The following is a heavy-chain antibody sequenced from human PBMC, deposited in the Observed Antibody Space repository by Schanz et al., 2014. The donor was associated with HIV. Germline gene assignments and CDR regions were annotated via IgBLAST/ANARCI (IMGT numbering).Heavy chain of an antibody. J-gene: IGHJ6*02. D-gene: IGHD6-13*01. V-gene: IGHV4-31*03. CDR2: IYYSGST. Sequence: QVQLQESGPGLVKPSQTLSLTCTVSGGSISSGGYYWSWIRQHPGKGLEWIGYIYYSGSTYYNPSLKSRDTISVDTFKNQFSLKMSSVTAADTAVYYCAREGMEQMVNILDVWGQGTRVNVSS. CDR1: GGSISSGGYY. CDR3: AREGMEQMVNILDV.